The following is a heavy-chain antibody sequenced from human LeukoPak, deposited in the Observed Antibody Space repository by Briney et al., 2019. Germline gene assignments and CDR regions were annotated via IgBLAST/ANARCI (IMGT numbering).Heavy chain of an antibody. CDR2: IFPGDSDT. D-gene: IGHD2-21*02. J-gene: IGHJ5*02. V-gene: IGHV5-51*01. CDR3: AVTALDNWFDH. Sequence: GESLKISCKGSGYNFTKFWLGWVRQMPGKGLEWMGIIFPGDSDTRYSPSFEGQVTISADKSLSTAYLQWTSLNVSDTAMYYCAVTALDNWFDHWGQGTLATVSS. CDR1: GYNFTKFW.